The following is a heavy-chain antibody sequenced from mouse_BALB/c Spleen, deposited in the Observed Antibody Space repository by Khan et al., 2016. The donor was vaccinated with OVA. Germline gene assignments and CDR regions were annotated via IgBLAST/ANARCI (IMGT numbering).Heavy chain of an antibody. D-gene: IGHD2-14*01. J-gene: IGHJ3*01. Sequence: VQLQQSGPDLLKPGASVKISCKASGYSFTVYYMSWVKQSHGKSPEWIGRVNPNNGDTNYNQKFKGKAIFTVDKSSSTAYMELRSLTSEDSAVXYCARGYDFFAYWGQGTLVTVSA. CDR3: ARGYDFFAY. CDR1: GYSFTVYY. V-gene: IGHV1-26*01. CDR2: VNPNNGDT.